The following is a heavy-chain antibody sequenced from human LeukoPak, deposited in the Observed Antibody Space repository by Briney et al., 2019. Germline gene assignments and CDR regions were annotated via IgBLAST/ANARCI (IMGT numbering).Heavy chain of an antibody. Sequence: WASVKVSCKASGYTFTSYYMHWVRQAPGQGLEWMGWISAYNGNTNYAQKLQGRVTMTTDTSTSTAYMELRSLRSDDTAVYYCARSGVIVGARGGAFDIWGQGTMVTVSS. V-gene: IGHV1-18*04. D-gene: IGHD1-26*01. CDR1: GYTFTSYY. CDR2: ISAYNGNT. J-gene: IGHJ3*02. CDR3: ARSGVIVGARGGAFDI.